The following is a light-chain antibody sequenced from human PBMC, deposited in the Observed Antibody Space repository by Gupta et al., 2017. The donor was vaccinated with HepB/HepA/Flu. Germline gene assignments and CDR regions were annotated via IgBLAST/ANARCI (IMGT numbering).Light chain of an antibody. CDR2: YDS. CDR3: QVWDSSSDHVV. Sequence: SYVLTQPPSVSVAPGKTARITFGGNNIGSKSVHMYQQNPGQAPVLVIYYDSDRPSGIPERFSGSNSGNTATLTISRVEAGDEADYYCQVWDSSSDHVVFGGGTKLTVL. CDR1: NIGSKS. J-gene: IGLJ2*01. V-gene: IGLV3-21*04.